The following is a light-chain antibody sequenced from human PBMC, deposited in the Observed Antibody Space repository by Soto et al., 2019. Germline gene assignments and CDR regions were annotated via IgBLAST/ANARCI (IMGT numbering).Light chain of an antibody. Sequence: QSALTQPASVSGSPGQSITISCTGTSSDVGGYKFVSWYQQHPGKAPKLIIYEVNVRPSGVPDRFSGSKSGNTASLTVSGLQAEDEADYYCSSSAGSNNLGVFGGGTKLTVL. CDR2: EVN. V-gene: IGLV2-8*01. CDR1: SSDVGGYKF. J-gene: IGLJ2*01. CDR3: SSSAGSNNLGV.